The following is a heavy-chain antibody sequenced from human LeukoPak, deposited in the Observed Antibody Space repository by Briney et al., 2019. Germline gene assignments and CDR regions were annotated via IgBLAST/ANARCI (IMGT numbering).Heavy chain of an antibody. Sequence: PAGSLRLSCAASGFVFSGYWMSWVRQAPGKGLEGVANIKRGGSEKYYVDSVRGRFTISRDSAKNSLYVERISLRAADTAVYECARVVIMGEWSIYRAFDIWGQGTMVTVSS. CDR1: GFVFSGYW. CDR3: ARVVIMGEWSIYRAFDI. CDR2: IKRGGSEK. J-gene: IGHJ3*02. V-gene: IGHV3-7*01. D-gene: IGHD3-16*02.